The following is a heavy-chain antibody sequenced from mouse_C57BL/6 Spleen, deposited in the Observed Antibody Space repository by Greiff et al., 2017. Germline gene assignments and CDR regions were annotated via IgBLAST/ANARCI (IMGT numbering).Heavy chain of an antibody. CDR2: IYPGDGDT. D-gene: IGHD1-1*01. V-gene: IGHV1-80*01. J-gene: IGHJ4*01. CDR1: GYAFSSYW. Sequence: QVQLQQSGAELVKPGASVKISCKASGYAFSSYWMNWVKQRPGKGLEWIGQIYPGDGDTNYNGTFQGKATLTADKSSSTAYMQRSSLTSEDSAVYFCATTTVVDAMDYWGQGTSVTVSS. CDR3: ATTTVVDAMDY.